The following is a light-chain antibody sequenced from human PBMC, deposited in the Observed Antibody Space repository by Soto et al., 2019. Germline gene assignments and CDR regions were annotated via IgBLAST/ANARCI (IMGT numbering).Light chain of an antibody. CDR3: QQYSNWPIT. Sequence: IVLTQPPITLSLSPGERATLSCRASQSVSSYLAWYQQKPGQAPRLLIYDASNRATGIPDRFSGSGSGTDFTLTFSSLEPEDFAVYYCQQYSNWPITFGQGTRLEIK. J-gene: IGKJ5*01. CDR1: QSVSSY. CDR2: DAS. V-gene: IGKV3-11*01.